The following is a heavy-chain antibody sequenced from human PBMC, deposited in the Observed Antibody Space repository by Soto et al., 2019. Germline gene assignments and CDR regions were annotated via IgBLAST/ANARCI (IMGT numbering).Heavy chain of an antibody. CDR2: ISAYNGNT. V-gene: IGHV1-18*01. CDR1: GYTFTSYG. D-gene: IGHD1-7*01. Sequence: QVQLVQSGAEVKKPGASVKVSCKASGYTFTSYGISWVRQAPGQGLEWMGWISAYNGNTNHAQKLQGRVTKTPTTSASKAFLEVGSLRSYDTAGYFCACDAPNYRGWFGPWGQGTLVTVSS. CDR3: ACDAPNYRGWFGP. J-gene: IGHJ5*02.